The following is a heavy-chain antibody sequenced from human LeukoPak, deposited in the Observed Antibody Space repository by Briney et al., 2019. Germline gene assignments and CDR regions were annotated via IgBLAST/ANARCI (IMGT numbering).Heavy chain of an antibody. CDR3: ARDGAATIPNAFDI. J-gene: IGHJ3*02. D-gene: IGHD6-13*01. Sequence: TSETLSLTCTVSGGSISSYYWSWIRQPPGKGLEWIGYIYYSGSTNYNPSLKSRVTISVDTSKNQFSLKLSSVTAADTAVYYCARDGAATIPNAFDIWGQGTMVTVSS. CDR2: IYYSGST. CDR1: GGSISSYY. V-gene: IGHV4-59*12.